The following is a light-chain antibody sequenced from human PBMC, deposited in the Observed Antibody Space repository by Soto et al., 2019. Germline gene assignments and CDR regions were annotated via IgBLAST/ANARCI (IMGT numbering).Light chain of an antibody. CDR2: GVI. CDR3: SSSISSNTFV. V-gene: IGLV2-14*01. J-gene: IGLJ1*01. CDR1: NSGVNY. Sequence: QSALTQPASVSGAPGQSITISCTATNSGVNYVSWHQQHPGKAPKLMIYGVINRSSGVSTRFSGSKSGNTASLTISGLQAEDEADYYCSSSISSNTFVFGTGTKVTVL.